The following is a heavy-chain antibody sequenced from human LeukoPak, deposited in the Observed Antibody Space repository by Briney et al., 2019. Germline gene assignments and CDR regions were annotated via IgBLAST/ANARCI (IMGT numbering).Heavy chain of an antibody. V-gene: IGHV4-39*01. CDR2: IYYGGTT. J-gene: IGHJ3*02. D-gene: IGHD5-18*01. CDR1: RASISSDSYY. CDR3: ASSLHPPALVTVVVGVPDQALDI. Sequence: PPETLSLTCTLSRASISSDSYYWGWIRHPPGKGLEWIGSIYYGGTTYYNPSLRRRVSISIDTSKKAFSLRLSSVTATHPAVYSRASSLHPPALVTVVVGVPDQALDIWGQGKMVIVSS.